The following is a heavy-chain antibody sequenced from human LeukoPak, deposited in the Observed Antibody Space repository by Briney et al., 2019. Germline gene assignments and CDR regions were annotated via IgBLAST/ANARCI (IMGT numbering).Heavy chain of an antibody. V-gene: IGHV3-30-3*01. J-gene: IGHJ4*02. D-gene: IGHD6-13*01. CDR1: GFTFSSYA. CDR2: TSYDGSNK. Sequence: GGSLRLSCAASGFTFSSYAMHWVRQAPGKGLEWVAVTSYDGSNKYYADSVKGRFTISRDNSKNTLYLQMNSLRAEDTAVYYCARGGQQLVKGDHYFDYWGQGTLVTVSS. CDR3: ARGGQQLVKGDHYFDY.